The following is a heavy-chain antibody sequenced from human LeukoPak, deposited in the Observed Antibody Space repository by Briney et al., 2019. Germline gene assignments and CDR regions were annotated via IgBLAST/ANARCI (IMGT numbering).Heavy chain of an antibody. CDR3: ARHFIASQSTFDY. CDR2: INHSGST. J-gene: IGHJ4*02. CDR1: GGSFSGYY. Sequence: SETLSLTCAVYGGSFSGYYWSWIRQTPGKGLEWIGEINHSGSTNYNPSLKSRVTISVDTSKNQFSLKLSSVTAADTARYYCARHFIASQSTFDYWGQGTLVTVSS. V-gene: IGHV4-34*01.